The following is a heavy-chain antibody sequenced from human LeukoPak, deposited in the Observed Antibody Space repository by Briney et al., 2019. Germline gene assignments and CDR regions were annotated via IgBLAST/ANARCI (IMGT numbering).Heavy chain of an antibody. D-gene: IGHD6-19*01. CDR2: IYYSGST. CDR3: ARFSSGWYLRLFDY. CDR1: GGSISSYY. Sequence: PSETLSLTCTVSGGSISSYYWSWIRQPPGKGLEWIGYIYYSGSTNYNPSLKSRVTISVDTSKNQFSLKLSSVTAADTAVYYCARFSSGWYLRLFDYWGQGTLVTVSS. V-gene: IGHV4-59*01. J-gene: IGHJ4*02.